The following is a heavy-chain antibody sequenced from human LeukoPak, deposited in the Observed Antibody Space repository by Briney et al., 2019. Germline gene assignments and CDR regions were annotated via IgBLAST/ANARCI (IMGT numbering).Heavy chain of an antibody. Sequence: GASVKVSCKPSDTTFPMFGLTWVRQAPGQGLEWMGWINSYNGNTQYAQNLQGRVTLTRDTSTTTAYMELRSLRSNDTAVYYCARPVKGTFFYYYMDVWGKGTTVIVSS. CDR3: ARPVKGTFFYYYMDV. CDR1: DTTFPMFG. V-gene: IGHV1-18*01. CDR2: INSYNGNT. J-gene: IGHJ6*03. D-gene: IGHD3-10*01.